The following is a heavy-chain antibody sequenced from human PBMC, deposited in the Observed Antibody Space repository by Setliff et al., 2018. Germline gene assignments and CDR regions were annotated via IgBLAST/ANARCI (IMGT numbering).Heavy chain of an antibody. D-gene: IGHD2-15*01. CDR2: MNPNSGNT. CDR1: GYTFTSYD. Sequence: ASVKVSCKASGYTFTSYDINWVRQATGQGLEWMGWMNPNSGNTGYAQKFQGRVTITRDTSNSTDYMDLSRLTSDDTAVYDCARVRGCSGGICHRGFHHYMDVWGKGTTVTVSS. J-gene: IGHJ6*03. V-gene: IGHV1-8*01. CDR3: ARVRGCSGGICHRGFHHYMDV.